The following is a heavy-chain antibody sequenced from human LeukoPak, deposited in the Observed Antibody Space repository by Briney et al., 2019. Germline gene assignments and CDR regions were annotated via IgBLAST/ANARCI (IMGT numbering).Heavy chain of an antibody. CDR3: ARDSAVAGSPLYY. Sequence: ASVKVSCKASGYTFTGYYMHWVRQAPGQGPEWMGWINPNSGGTKYAQKFQGRVTVTRDTSINTAYMELSRLRSDDTAVYYCARDSAVAGSPLYYWGQGTLVTVSS. J-gene: IGHJ4*02. D-gene: IGHD6-19*01. CDR2: INPNSGGT. CDR1: GYTFTGYY. V-gene: IGHV1-2*02.